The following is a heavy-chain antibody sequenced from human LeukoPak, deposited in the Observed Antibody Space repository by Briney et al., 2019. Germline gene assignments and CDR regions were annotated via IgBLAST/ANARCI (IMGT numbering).Heavy chain of an antibody. J-gene: IGHJ4*02. CDR2: IYSSGST. D-gene: IGHD6-25*01. CDR3: ARDPSQQRLDGVY. CDR1: GFTVSSNY. V-gene: IGHV3-53*01. Sequence: GGSLRLSCAASGFTVSSNYMSWVRQAPGKGLEWGSVIYSSGSTYYADSVKGRFTISRDNSKNTLYLQMNSLRAEHTAVYYCARDPSQQRLDGVYWGQGTLVTVSS.